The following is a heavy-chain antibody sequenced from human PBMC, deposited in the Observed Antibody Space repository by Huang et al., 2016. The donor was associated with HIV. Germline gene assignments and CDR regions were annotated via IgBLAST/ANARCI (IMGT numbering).Heavy chain of an antibody. CDR3: ARARGYYDSSVSYYFDY. Sequence: QVQLVQSGAEVKKPGSSVKVSCKASGGTFSSYASSWVRQAPGQGLEWMGGIIPIFGTANYAQKFQGRVTITADESTSTAYMELSSLRSEDTVVYYCARARGYYDSSVSYYFDYWGQGTLVTVSS. J-gene: IGHJ4*02. D-gene: IGHD3-22*01. CDR1: GGTFSSYA. V-gene: IGHV1-69*13. CDR2: IIPIFGTA.